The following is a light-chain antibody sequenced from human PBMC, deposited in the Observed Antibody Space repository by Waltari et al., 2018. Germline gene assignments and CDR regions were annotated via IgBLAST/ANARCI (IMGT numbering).Light chain of an antibody. CDR2: DVI. CDR3: SSHAGSTAV. V-gene: IGLV2-8*01. J-gene: IGLJ2*01. Sequence: QSVLTQPPSVSGSPGQSVTMSCTGTSSDIGSYNFVSWYQQHPGKAPKLVSDDVITRPSGVPDRFSGSKSGNTASLTVSGLQAEDEADYYCSSHAGSTAVFGGGTKLTVL. CDR1: SSDIGSYNF.